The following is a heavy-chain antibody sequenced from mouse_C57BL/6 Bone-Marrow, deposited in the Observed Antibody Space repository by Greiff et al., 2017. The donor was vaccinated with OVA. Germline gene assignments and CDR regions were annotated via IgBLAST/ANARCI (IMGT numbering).Heavy chain of an antibody. CDR2: FYPGSGSI. J-gene: IGHJ4*01. CDR1: GYTFTEST. Sequence: VQLQQSGAELVKPGASVKLSCKASGYTFTESTIHWVKQRSGQGLEWIGWFYPGSGSIKYNEKFKDKATLTADKSSSTVYMELSRLTSEDSAVYFCARHERGLYDGYYPAMDYWGQGTSVTVSS. CDR3: ARHERGLYDGYYPAMDY. V-gene: IGHV1-62-2*01. D-gene: IGHD2-3*01.